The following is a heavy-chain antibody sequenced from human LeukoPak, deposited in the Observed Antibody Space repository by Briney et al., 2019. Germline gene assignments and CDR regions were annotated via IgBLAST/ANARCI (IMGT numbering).Heavy chain of an antibody. CDR2: INPNSGGT. V-gene: IGHV1-2*06. CDR3: ARDRITIFGVAKTNWFDP. D-gene: IGHD3-3*01. J-gene: IGHJ5*02. CDR1: GYTSTGYY. Sequence: ASVKVSCKASGYTSTGYYMHCVRQAPGQGLEWMGRINPNSGGTNYAQKFQGRVTMTRDTSISTAYMELSRLRSDDTAVYYCARDRITIFGVAKTNWFDPWGQGTLVTVSS.